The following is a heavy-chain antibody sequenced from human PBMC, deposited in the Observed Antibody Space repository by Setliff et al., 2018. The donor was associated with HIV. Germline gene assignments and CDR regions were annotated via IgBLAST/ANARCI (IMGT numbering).Heavy chain of an antibody. D-gene: IGHD1-26*01. CDR1: GGSISRSSYY. CDR3: ARHGGSYAFAEYLQH. Sequence: LSLTCTVSGGSISRSSYYWGWIRQPPGKGLEWIGSMYYSGSTYYNPSLKSRLTISLDTSKNQFSLKLSSVTAADTAVYYCARHGGSYAFAEYLQHWGQGTLVTVSS. J-gene: IGHJ1*01. V-gene: IGHV4-39*01. CDR2: MYYSGST.